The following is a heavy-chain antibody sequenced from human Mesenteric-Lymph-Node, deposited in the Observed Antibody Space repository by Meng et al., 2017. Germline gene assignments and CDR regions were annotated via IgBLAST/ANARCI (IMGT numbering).Heavy chain of an antibody. CDR1: GFTFSSYT. Sequence: GESLKISCVASGFTFSSYTMNWVRQAPGKGLEWVSSITTSSSYIYFADSLKGRFTISRDNAKNSLYLQMNSLRAEDTAVYYCARLGTGGDCFDYWGQGTLVTVSS. CDR3: ARLGTGGDCFDY. J-gene: IGHJ4*02. D-gene: IGHD2-8*02. V-gene: IGHV3-21*01. CDR2: ITTSSSYI.